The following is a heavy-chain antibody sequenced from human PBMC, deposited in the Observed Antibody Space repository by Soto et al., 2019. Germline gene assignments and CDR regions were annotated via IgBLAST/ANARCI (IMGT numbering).Heavy chain of an antibody. CDR2: IYPGDSDT. D-gene: IGHD5-12*01. CDR1: GYSFTSYW. V-gene: IGHV5-51*01. J-gene: IGHJ4*02. CDR3: ARPETPVGYSGYDSSFDY. Sequence: PGESLKISCQGSGYSFTSYWIGWVRQMPGKGLEWMGIIYPGDSDTRYSPSFQGQVTISADKSISTAYLQWSSLKASDTAMYYFARPETPVGYSGYDSSFDYWGQGTLVTVSS.